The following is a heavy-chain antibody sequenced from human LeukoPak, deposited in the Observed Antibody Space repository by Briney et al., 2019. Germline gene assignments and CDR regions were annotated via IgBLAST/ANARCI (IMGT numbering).Heavy chain of an antibody. CDR1: GFTFSSYS. D-gene: IGHD2-2*01. CDR3: ARGGCSSTSCYDPNWFDP. V-gene: IGHV3-48*01. CDR2: ISSSSSTI. Sequence: PGGSLRLSCAASGFTFSSYSTNWVRQAPGKGLEWVSYISSSSSTIYYADSVKGRFTISRDNAKNSLYLQMNSLRAEDTAVYYCARGGCSSTSCYDPNWFDPWGQGTLVTVSS. J-gene: IGHJ5*02.